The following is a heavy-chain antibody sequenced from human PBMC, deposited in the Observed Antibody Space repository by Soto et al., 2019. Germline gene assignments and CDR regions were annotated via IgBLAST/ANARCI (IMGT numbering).Heavy chain of an antibody. Sequence: EVQLVESGGGLVQAGGSLRLSCAASGFTFSSYWMSWVRQAPGKGLEWVANINQDGSEKYYVDSVKGRFTISRDNAKNSLYLQMNSLRAGDTAVYYCARDVIAVAATFDYWGQGTLVTVSS. CDR3: ARDVIAVAATFDY. CDR2: INQDGSEK. CDR1: GFTFSSYW. D-gene: IGHD6-19*01. V-gene: IGHV3-7*03. J-gene: IGHJ4*02.